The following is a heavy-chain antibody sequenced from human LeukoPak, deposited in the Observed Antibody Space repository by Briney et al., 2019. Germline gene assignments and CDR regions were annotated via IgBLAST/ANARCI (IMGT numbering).Heavy chain of an antibody. J-gene: IGHJ4*02. D-gene: IGHD5-18*01. V-gene: IGHV3-64*02. CDR2: ISGNGRDT. CDR3: ARECPEYSYGSFDS. CDR1: GFTSSGYT. Sequence: PGGSLRLSCAVSGFTSSGYTIHWFRQAPGKGLEYVSAISGNGRDTYYADSVKGRFTVSRDNYKNTVYLEMGSLRVDDLAVYYCARECPEYSYGSFDSWVQGALVSVSS.